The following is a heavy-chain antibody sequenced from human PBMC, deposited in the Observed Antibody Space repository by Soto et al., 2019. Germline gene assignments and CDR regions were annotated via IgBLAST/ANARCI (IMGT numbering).Heavy chain of an antibody. CDR1: GYTLSELA. CDR2: FDPEGSDT. CDR3: ATMGFCGPGCYSFDY. D-gene: IGHD2-21*02. Sequence: ASVKVSCQVSGYTLSELAIHWVRPAPGKGCEWMGGFDPEGSDTIYAQKFQGRDTMTSDTSTETAYMELESLTSEDTAFYYCATMGFCGPGCYSFDYWGQGTLVTVSS. V-gene: IGHV1-24*01. J-gene: IGHJ4*02.